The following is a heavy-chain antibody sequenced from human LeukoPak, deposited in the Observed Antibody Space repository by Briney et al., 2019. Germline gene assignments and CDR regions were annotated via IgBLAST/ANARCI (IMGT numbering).Heavy chain of an antibody. CDR3: ARLTHSYYSDTSGYYPYYYMDV. Sequence: PSETLSLTCTVSAGSISSSDYYWGWIRQSPGKGLEWIGRISYSGNTYYNPSLKSRVNISVDTSKNHFSLRLSSVTAADTAVYYCARLTHSYYSDTSGYYPYYYMDVWGKGTRATVSS. CDR1: AGSISSSDYY. CDR2: ISYSGNT. V-gene: IGHV4-39*02. J-gene: IGHJ6*03. D-gene: IGHD3-22*01.